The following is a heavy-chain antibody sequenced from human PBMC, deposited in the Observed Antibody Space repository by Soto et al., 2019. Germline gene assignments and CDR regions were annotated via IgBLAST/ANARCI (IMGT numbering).Heavy chain of an antibody. Sequence: GGSLRLSCAASGFTLGSYSMNWVRQAPGKGLEWVSYISSSSYHIYYADSVKGRFTISRDNPENSLYLQMNSLRADDTAIYYCARDLAVGGTGEPVGFDFWAQGTLVTVSS. V-gene: IGHV3-21*01. D-gene: IGHD6-19*01. J-gene: IGHJ3*01. CDR3: ARDLAVGGTGEPVGFDF. CDR1: GFTLGSYS. CDR2: ISSSSYHI.